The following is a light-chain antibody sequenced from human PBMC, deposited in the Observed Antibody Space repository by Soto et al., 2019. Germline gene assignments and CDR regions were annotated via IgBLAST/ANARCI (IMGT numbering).Light chain of an antibody. J-gene: IGLJ1*01. CDR1: RSDVGGYNY. Sequence: QSALTQPASVSGSPGQSITISCTGTRSDVGGYNYVYWHQQHPGKAPKLMIYDVTNRPSGVSDRFSGSKSGNTASLTISGLQADDEADYYCSSYTSSSTYVFGAGTKLTVL. V-gene: IGLV2-14*01. CDR3: SSYTSSSTYV. CDR2: DVT.